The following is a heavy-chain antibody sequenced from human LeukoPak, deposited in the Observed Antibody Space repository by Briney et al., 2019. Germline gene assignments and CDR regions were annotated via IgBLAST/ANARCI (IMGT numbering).Heavy chain of an antibody. CDR1: GGSFSGYY. V-gene: IGHV4-34*01. J-gene: IGHJ4*02. D-gene: IGHD1-1*01. Sequence: PSETLSLTCAVYGGSFSGYYWSWIRQPPGKGLEWIGEINHSGSTNYNPSLKSRVTISVDTSKNQFSLKLSSVTAAGTAVYYCARGAGWTGTGFDYWGQGTLVTVSS. CDR3: ARGAGWTGTGFDY. CDR2: INHSGST.